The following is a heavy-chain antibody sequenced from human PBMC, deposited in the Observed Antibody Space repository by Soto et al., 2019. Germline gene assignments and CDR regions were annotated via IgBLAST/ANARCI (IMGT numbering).Heavy chain of an antibody. Sequence: QVQLVESGGGVVQPGRSLRLSCAASGFTFSSYAMHWVRQAPGKGLEWVAVISYDGSNKYYADSVKGRFTISRDNSKNTLYLQMNSLRAADTGVYYCARDGDWDYDFWSGNLNWYFDLWGRGTLVTVSS. J-gene: IGHJ2*01. V-gene: IGHV3-30-3*01. CDR3: ARDGDWDYDFWSGNLNWYFDL. D-gene: IGHD3-3*01. CDR2: ISYDGSNK. CDR1: GFTFSSYA.